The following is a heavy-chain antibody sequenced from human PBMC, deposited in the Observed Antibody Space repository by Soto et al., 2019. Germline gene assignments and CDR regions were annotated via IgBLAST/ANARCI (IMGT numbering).Heavy chain of an antibody. J-gene: IGHJ4*02. CDR2: IYWDDDE. Sequence: QITLKESGPTQVKPTQTLTLTCSFSGFSLNTDGEGVGWVRQPPGEALEWLALIYWDDDERYSPSLKTRLTHPKEPLKNQVGLIIDNNDPGDTANYYRAHFRNPITEDAQGGDFDYWGQGTLVTVSS. V-gene: IGHV2-5*02. D-gene: IGHD2-21*01. CDR3: AHFRNPITEDAQGGDFDY. CDR1: GFSLNTDGEG.